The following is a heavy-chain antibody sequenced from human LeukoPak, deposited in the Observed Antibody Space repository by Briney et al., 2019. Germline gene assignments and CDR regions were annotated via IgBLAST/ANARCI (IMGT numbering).Heavy chain of an antibody. CDR3: ARDYDYGDYADDC. V-gene: IGHV1-69*04. J-gene: IGHJ4*02. Sequence: SVKVSCKASGGTFSSYAISWVRQAPGQGLEWMGRIIPILGIANYAQKFQGRVTITADKSTSTAYMELSSLRSEDTAVYYCARDYDYGDYADDCWGQGTLVTVSS. D-gene: IGHD4-17*01. CDR2: IIPILGIA. CDR1: GGTFSSYA.